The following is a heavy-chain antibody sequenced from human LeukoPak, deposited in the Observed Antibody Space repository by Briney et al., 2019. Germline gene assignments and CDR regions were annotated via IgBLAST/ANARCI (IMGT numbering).Heavy chain of an antibody. CDR3: ARVYYDSSGYYYVELDY. D-gene: IGHD3-22*01. Sequence: EASVKVSCKASGYTFTGYYMHWVRQAPGQGLEWMGWINPNSGGTNYAQKFQGRVTMTRDTSISTAYMELSRLRSDDTAVYYCARVYYDSSGYYYVELDYWGQGTLVTVSS. CDR1: GYTFTGYY. CDR2: INPNSGGT. V-gene: IGHV1-2*02. J-gene: IGHJ4*02.